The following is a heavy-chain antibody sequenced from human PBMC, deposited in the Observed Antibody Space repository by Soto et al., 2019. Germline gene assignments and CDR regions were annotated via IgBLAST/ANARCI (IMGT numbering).Heavy chain of an antibody. CDR2: IYSGGST. CDR3: ARMRTAVAGTGWFDP. D-gene: IGHD6-19*01. J-gene: IGHJ5*02. Sequence: EVQLVESGGGLVQPGGSLRLSCAASGFTVSSNYMSWVRQAPGKGLEWVSVIYSGGSTYYADSVKGRFTISRDNSKNTLYLQMKSLRDEDTAVYYCARMRTAVAGTGWFDPWGQGTLVTVSS. CDR1: GFTVSSNY. V-gene: IGHV3-66*01.